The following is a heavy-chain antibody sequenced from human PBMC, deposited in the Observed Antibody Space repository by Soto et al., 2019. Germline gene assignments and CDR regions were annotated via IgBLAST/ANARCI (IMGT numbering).Heavy chain of an antibody. CDR3: AREVSGWSYWDFEL. Sequence: QVQLVESGGGVVQPGRSLRLSCAASGFTFSSYGMHWVRQAPGKGREWVAVIWSDGSNKYYADSVKGRFTISRDNSKNTLYLQKNSVKAEDTAVYYCAREVSGWSYWDFELWGRGTLVTVSS. V-gene: IGHV3-33*01. CDR1: GFTFSSYG. D-gene: IGHD6-19*01. CDR2: IWSDGSNK. J-gene: IGHJ2*01.